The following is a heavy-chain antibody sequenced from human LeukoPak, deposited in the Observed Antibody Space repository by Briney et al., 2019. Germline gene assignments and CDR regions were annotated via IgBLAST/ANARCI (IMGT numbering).Heavy chain of an antibody. CDR3: AKGGSSWSEIDY. V-gene: IGHV3-30*04. CDR2: ISYDGSNK. J-gene: IGHJ4*02. CDR1: GFTFSSYT. D-gene: IGHD6-13*01. Sequence: GGSLRLSCAASGFTFSSYTMSWVRQAPGKGLEWVAVISYDGSNKYYADSVKGRVTISRDNSKNTLYLQMNSLRAEDTAVYYCAKGGSSWSEIDYWGQGTLVTVSS.